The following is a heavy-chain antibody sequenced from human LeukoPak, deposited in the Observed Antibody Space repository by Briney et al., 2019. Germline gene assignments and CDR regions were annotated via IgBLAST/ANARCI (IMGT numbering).Heavy chain of an antibody. CDR2: INHSGST. D-gene: IGHD6-19*01. V-gene: IGHV4-34*01. J-gene: IGHJ4*02. CDR1: GGSFSGYY. CDR3: ARRYSSGWPFDY. Sequence: SETLSLTCAVYGGSFSGYYWSWIRQPPGKGLEWVGEINHSGSTNYNPSLKNRVTISVDTSKNQFSLKLSSVTAADTAVYYCARRYSSGWPFDYWGQGTLVTVSS.